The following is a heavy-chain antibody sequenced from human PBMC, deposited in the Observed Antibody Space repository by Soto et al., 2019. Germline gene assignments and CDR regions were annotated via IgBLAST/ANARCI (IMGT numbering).Heavy chain of an antibody. J-gene: IGHJ6*01. CDR1: GDTFSSYA. D-gene: IGHD3-10*01. V-gene: IGHV1-69*13. CDR3: ARGSPNYASALAYGMDV. CDR2: IIPIFGTA. Sequence: ASVKVSCKASGDTFSSYAISWVRQAPGQGLEWMGGIIPIFGTANYAQKFQCRVTITADESTSTAYMALSSLRSEDTAVYYCARGSPNYASALAYGMDVWGQGTTV.